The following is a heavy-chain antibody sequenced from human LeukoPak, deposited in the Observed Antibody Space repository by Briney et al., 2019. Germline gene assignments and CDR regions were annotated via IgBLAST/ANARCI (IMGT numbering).Heavy chain of an antibody. V-gene: IGHV3-11*04. CDR2: ISSSGSTI. D-gene: IGHD2-15*01. Sequence: GGSLRLSCAASGFTFSDYYMSWIRQAPGKGLEWVSYISSSGSTIYYADSVKGRFTISRDNAKNSLYLQMNSLRAEDTAVYYCARDVLDCSGGSRYLGYYYYYMDVWGKGTTVTVSS. CDR1: GFTFSDYY. CDR3: ARDVLDCSGGSRYLGYYYYYMDV. J-gene: IGHJ6*03.